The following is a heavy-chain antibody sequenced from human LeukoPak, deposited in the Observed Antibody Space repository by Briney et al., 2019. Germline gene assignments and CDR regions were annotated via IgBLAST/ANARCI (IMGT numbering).Heavy chain of an antibody. Sequence: ASVKVSCKASGYTFTSYGISWVRQAPGQGLEWMGRIIPILGIANYAQKFQGRVTITADKSTSTAYMELSSLRSEDTAVYYCARDRKYYHSSGYFNWGQGTLVTVSS. CDR3: ARDRKYYHSSGYFN. CDR2: IIPILGIA. D-gene: IGHD3-22*01. CDR1: GYTFTSYG. J-gene: IGHJ4*02. V-gene: IGHV1-69*10.